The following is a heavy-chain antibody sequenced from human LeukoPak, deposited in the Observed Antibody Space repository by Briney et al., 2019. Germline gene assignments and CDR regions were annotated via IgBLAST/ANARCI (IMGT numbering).Heavy chain of an antibody. J-gene: IGHJ4*02. CDR2: IYYGGST. CDR1: GGSISSYY. CDR3: ARETSLAGFASGLGFNY. Sequence: SETLSLTCTVSGGSISSYYWSWIRQPPGKGLEWIGYIYYGGSTNYNPSLKSRVTMSIDTSKNQFSLKLTSVTAADTATYYCARETSLAGFASGLGFNYWGQGILVTVSS. V-gene: IGHV4-59*01. D-gene: IGHD6-19*01.